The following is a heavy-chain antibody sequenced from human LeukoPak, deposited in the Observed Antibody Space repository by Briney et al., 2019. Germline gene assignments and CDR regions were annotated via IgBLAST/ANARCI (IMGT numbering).Heavy chain of an antibody. CDR3: AKDLDIVVVVAALDY. J-gene: IGHJ4*02. D-gene: IGHD2-15*01. CDR1: GFTFSSYA. Sequence: HPGGSLRLSCAASGFTFSSYAMSWVRQAPGKGLEWVSAISGSGGSTYYADSVKGRFTISRDNSKNTLYLQMNSLRAEDTAVYYCAKDLDIVVVVAALDYWGQGTLVTVSS. CDR2: ISGSGGST. V-gene: IGHV3-23*01.